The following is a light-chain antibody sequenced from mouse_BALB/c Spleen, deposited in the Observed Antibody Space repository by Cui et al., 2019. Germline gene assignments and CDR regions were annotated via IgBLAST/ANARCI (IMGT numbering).Light chain of an antibody. CDR2: DTS. CDR3: QQWSSNPPT. CDR1: SSVSY. J-gene: IGKJ2*01. Sequence: QIVLTQSPAIMSASPGEKVTMTCSASSSVSYMHWYQQKSGTSPKRWIYDTSNLASGVPARFSGSGSGTFYSLTISSMEAEDAATYYCQQWSSNPPTFGGGTKLEIK. V-gene: IGKV4-59*01.